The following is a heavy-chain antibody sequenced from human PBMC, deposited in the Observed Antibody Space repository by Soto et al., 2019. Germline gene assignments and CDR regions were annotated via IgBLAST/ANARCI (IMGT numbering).Heavy chain of an antibody. CDR1: GGSISSSNW. Sequence: QVQLQESGPGLVKPSGTLSLTCAVSGGSISSSNWWSWVRQPPGKGLEWIGEIYHSGSTNYNPSLKSRVTISVDKSKNLFSLKLSAVTAVDTAVYYCARPYGDYVPLNWYFDLCVRGTLVTVSS. D-gene: IGHD4-17*01. V-gene: IGHV4-4*02. CDR3: ARPYGDYVPLNWYFDL. CDR2: IYHSGST. J-gene: IGHJ2*01.